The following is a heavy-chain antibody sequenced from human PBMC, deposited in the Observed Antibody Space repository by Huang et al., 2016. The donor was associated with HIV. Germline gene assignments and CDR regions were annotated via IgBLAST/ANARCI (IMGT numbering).Heavy chain of an antibody. J-gene: IGHJ3*02. Sequence: QVQLQQWGAGLLKPSETLSLTCAVYGGSFSGYYWSWIRQSPGKGLEWIGEINHSGSTNYNPALKRRLTISVGTSKNQFSLERSSVTAADTAVYYCARERMMSWLDDHDAFDIWGQGTMVTVSS. V-gene: IGHV4-34*01. D-gene: IGHD1-1*01. CDR1: GGSFSGYY. CDR2: INHSGST. CDR3: ARERMMSWLDDHDAFDI.